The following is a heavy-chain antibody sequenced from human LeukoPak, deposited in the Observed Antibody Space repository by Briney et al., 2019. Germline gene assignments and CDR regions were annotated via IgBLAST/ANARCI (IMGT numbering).Heavy chain of an antibody. CDR2: ISAYNGDT. V-gene: IGHV1-18*01. J-gene: IGHJ6*03. CDR1: GYTFTSYG. Sequence: ASVKVSCKTSGYTFTSYGISWMRQAPGQGLEWMGWISAYNGDTNFARKFQGRVTMTTDRSTSTAYMEPSSLRSDDTAVYYCARRPIGYYYYYMDVWGKGTTVTVS. CDR3: ARRPIGYYYYYMDV. D-gene: IGHD3-16*02.